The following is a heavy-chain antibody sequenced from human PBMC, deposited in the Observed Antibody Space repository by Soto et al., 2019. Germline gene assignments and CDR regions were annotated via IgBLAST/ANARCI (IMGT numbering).Heavy chain of an antibody. CDR3: ASEEAAAAPELFDP. J-gene: IGHJ5*02. CDR1: GFTFSSYS. V-gene: IGHV3-21*01. Sequence: GGSLRLSCAASGFTFSSYSMNWVRQAPGKGLEWVSSISSSSSYTYYADSVKGRFTISRDNAKNSLYLQMNSLRAEDTAVYYCASEEAAAAPELFDPWGQGTLVTVSS. D-gene: IGHD6-13*01. CDR2: ISSSSSYT.